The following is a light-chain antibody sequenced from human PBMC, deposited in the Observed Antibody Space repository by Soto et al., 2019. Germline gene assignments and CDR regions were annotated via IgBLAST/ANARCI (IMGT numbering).Light chain of an antibody. Sequence: DIPMTQSPSTLSASVGDRVTITCRASQSLNMWLAWYQQKPGKAPNLLIYKTSSLESGVPSRFSGSGSGTEFTLTISSLQPDDFATYYSQHWTDYSWTFGQGTKVEVK. CDR3: QHWTDYSWT. CDR1: QSLNMW. J-gene: IGKJ1*01. CDR2: KTS. V-gene: IGKV1-5*03.